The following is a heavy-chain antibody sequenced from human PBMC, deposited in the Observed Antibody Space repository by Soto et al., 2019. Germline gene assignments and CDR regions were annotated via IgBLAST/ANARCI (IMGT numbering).Heavy chain of an antibody. Sequence: QVQLQESGPGLVKPSQTLSLTCTVSGGSISSGGSYWSWIRQHPGKGLEWIGYIYSSGNTYYNPSLMRGATFSVNTSKNQFSLKLSSVTAADTAVYYCARVKRVSTIVYYDGMDVWGQAATVTVSS. CDR2: IYSSGNT. V-gene: IGHV4-31*03. D-gene: IGHD5-12*01. CDR3: ARVKRVSTIVYYDGMDV. CDR1: GGSISSGGSY. J-gene: IGHJ6*02.